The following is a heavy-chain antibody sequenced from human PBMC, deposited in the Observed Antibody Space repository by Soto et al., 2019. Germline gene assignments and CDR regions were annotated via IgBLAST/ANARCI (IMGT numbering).Heavy chain of an antibody. CDR1: GGSISSGGYY. J-gene: IGHJ6*02. CDR2: IYYSGST. V-gene: IGHV4-31*03. CDR3: ARGLGEAAQAMVYYYYYGMDV. D-gene: IGHD2-8*01. Sequence: PSETLSLTCTVSGGSISSGGYYWSWIRQHPGKGLEWIGYIYYSGSTYYNPSLKSRVTISVDTSKNQFSLKLSSVTAADTAVYYCARGLGEAAQAMVYYYYYGMDVWGQGTTVTVS.